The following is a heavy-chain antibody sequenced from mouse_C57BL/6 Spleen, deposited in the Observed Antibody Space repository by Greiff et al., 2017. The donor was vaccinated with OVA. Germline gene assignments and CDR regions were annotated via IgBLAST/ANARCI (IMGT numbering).Heavy chain of an antibody. CDR1: GYTFTSYW. V-gene: IGHV1-59*01. CDR3: ARSRGLLVYFDY. J-gene: IGHJ2*01. CDR2: IDPSDSYT. D-gene: IGHD2-3*01. Sequence: VQLQQPGAELVRPGTSVKLSCKASGYTFTSYWMHWVKQRPGQGLEWIGVIDPSDSYTNYNQKFKGKATLTVDTSSSTAYMQLSSLTSEDSAVYYCARSRGLLVYFDYWGQGTTLTVSS.